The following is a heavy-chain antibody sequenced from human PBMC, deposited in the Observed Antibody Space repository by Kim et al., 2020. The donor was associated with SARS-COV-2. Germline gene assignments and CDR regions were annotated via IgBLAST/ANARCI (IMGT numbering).Heavy chain of an antibody. J-gene: IGHJ1*01. Sequence: GGSLRLSCAASGFTFSSYAMSWVRQAPGKGLEWVSAISGSGGSTYYADSVKGRFTISRDNSKNTLYLQMNSLRAEDTAVYYCAKDICSSTSCYPPAEYFQHWGQGTLVTVSS. V-gene: IGHV3-23*01. CDR3: AKDICSSTSCYPPAEYFQH. D-gene: IGHD2-2*01. CDR1: GFTFSSYA. CDR2: ISGSGGST.